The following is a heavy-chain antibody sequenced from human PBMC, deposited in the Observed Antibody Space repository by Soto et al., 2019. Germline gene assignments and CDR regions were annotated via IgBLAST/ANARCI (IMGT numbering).Heavy chain of an antibody. CDR2: IYYSGST. V-gene: IGHV4-61*01. CDR1: GGSVSSGTYY. CDR3: ARDLSMDV. J-gene: IGHJ6*02. Sequence: SETLFLTCTVSGGSVSSGTYYWSWIRQPPGKGLEWIGYIYYSGSTNYNPSLKSRVTISVDTSKNQFSLKLSSVTAADTAVYYCARDLSMDVWGQGTTVTVSS.